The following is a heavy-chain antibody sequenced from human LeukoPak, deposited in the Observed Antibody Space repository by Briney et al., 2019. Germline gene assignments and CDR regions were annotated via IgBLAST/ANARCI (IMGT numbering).Heavy chain of an antibody. V-gene: IGHV3-23*01. CDR1: GFTFSSDA. Sequence: GGSLRLSCAASGFTFSSDAMSWVRQAPGEGLEWVSAFSGSGGSTYYADSVKGRFTISRDNAKNTLYLQMNSLRAEDTAVYYCAREGPGVYATGMDVWGKGTTVTVSS. D-gene: IGHD2-8*01. CDR2: FSGSGGST. CDR3: AREGPGVYATGMDV. J-gene: IGHJ6*04.